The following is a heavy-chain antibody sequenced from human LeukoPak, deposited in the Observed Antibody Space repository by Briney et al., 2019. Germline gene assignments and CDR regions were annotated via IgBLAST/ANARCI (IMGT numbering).Heavy chain of an antibody. CDR3: ARGPRITMIRGPTQTLGY. D-gene: IGHD3-10*01. V-gene: IGHV1-2*02. J-gene: IGHJ4*02. Sequence: ASVKVSCKASGYTFTDYYMHRVRQAPGQGLEWMGWINPNSGGTNYAQKFQGRVTMTKNTPITTAYMELSSLRSDDTAVYYCARGPRITMIRGPTQTLGYWGLGTLVTVSS. CDR2: INPNSGGT. CDR1: GYTFTDYY.